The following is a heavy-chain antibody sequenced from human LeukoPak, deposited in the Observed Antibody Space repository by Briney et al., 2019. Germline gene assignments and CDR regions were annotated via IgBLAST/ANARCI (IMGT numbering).Heavy chain of an antibody. Sequence: ASVKVSCKASGYTFTSYGISWVRQAPGQGLEWMGWISAYNGNTNYAQKLQGRVTMTTDTFTSTAYMELRSLRSDDTAVYYCARQLSYYDSSGYYNWFDPWGQGTLVTVSS. CDR1: GYTFTSYG. J-gene: IGHJ5*02. CDR3: ARQLSYYDSSGYYNWFDP. V-gene: IGHV1-18*01. D-gene: IGHD3-22*01. CDR2: ISAYNGNT.